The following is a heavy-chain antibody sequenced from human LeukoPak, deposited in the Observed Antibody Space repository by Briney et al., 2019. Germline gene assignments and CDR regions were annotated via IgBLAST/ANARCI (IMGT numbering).Heavy chain of an antibody. J-gene: IGHJ4*02. D-gene: IGHD2-15*01. CDR3: ARVRGACSGGTCYADY. V-gene: IGHV3-33*01. CDR2: IWSDGSKR. Sequence: GGSLRLSCEGSGFTFSNHGMHWVRQAPGKGLEWVAIIWSDGSKRYYAASVRGRFTISRDDSMNTLYLQMNCLRAEDTAVYYCARVRGACSGGTCYADYWGQGDLVTVSS. CDR1: GFTFSNHG.